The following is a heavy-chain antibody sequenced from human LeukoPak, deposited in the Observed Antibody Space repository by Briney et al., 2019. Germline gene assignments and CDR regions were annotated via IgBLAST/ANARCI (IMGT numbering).Heavy chain of an antibody. CDR2: INHSGST. J-gene: IGHJ6*03. CDR3: ARLLGYSYGPYYYYYYYMDV. V-gene: IGHV4-34*01. CDR1: GGSFSGYY. Sequence: SETLSLTCAVYGGSFSGYYWSWIRQPPGKGLEWIGEINHSGSTNYNPSLKSRVTISVDTSKNQFSLKLSSVTAADTAVYYCARLLGYSYGPYYYYYYYMDVWGKGTTVTVSS. D-gene: IGHD5-18*01.